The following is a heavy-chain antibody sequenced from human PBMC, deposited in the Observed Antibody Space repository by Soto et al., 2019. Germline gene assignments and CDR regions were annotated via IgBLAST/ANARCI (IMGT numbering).Heavy chain of an antibody. CDR3: ARGGGATVTTSYWYFDL. CDR1: GGSFSGYY. D-gene: IGHD4-17*01. Sequence: QVQLQQWGAGLLKPSETLSLTCAVYGGSFSGYYWSWIRQPPGKGLEWIGEINHSGSTNYNPSLKSRVTISVDTSKNQFSLKLSSVTAADTAVYYCARGGGATVTTSYWYFDLWGRGTLATVSS. V-gene: IGHV4-34*01. J-gene: IGHJ2*01. CDR2: INHSGST.